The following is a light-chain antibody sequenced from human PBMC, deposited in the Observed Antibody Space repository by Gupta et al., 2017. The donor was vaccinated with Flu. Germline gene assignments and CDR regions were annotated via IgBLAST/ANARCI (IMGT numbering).Light chain of an antibody. V-gene: IGLV2-11*01. Sequence: QSALTQPRPVSGSPGQSVTISCPGTSSDLDNYYYVSWYQQYPGKAPKLMIYDCSKRPSGVPDRFSGSKSGNTASLTISGLRAEDEADDYCCSYAGSYTWVFGGGTKLTVL. CDR1: SSDLDNYYY. CDR3: CSYAGSYTWV. CDR2: DCS. J-gene: IGLJ3*02.